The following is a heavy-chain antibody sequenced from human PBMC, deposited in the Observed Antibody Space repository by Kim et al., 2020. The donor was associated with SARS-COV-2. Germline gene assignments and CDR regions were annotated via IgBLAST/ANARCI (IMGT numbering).Heavy chain of an antibody. D-gene: IGHD3-3*01. V-gene: IGHV3-30-3*01. CDR3: ARDASEVRFLEWLAGVDGMDV. Sequence: GGSLRLSCAASGFTFSSYAMHWVRQAPGKGLEWVAVISYDGSNKYYADSVKGRFTISRDNSKNTLYLQMNILRAEDTAVYYCARDASEVRFLEWLAGVDGMDVWGQGTTVTVSS. CDR2: ISYDGSNK. J-gene: IGHJ6*02. CDR1: GFTFSSYA.